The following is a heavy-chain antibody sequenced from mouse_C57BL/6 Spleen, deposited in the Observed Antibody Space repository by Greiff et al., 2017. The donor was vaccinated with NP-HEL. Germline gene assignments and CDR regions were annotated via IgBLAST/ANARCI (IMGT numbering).Heavy chain of an antibody. CDR2: INPSNGGT. CDR1: GYTFTSYW. J-gene: IGHJ2*01. Sequence: QVQLQQPGTELVKPGASVKLSCKASGYTFTSYWMHWVKQRPGQGLEWIGNINPSNGGTNYNEKFKSKVTLTVDKSSSTAYMQLSSLTSEDSAVYYCAREDYYGSSWDYFDCWGKGTTLTVSS. V-gene: IGHV1-53*01. CDR3: AREDYYGSSWDYFDC. D-gene: IGHD1-1*01.